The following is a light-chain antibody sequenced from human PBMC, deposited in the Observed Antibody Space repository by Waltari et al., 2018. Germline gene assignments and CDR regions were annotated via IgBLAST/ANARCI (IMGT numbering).Light chain of an antibody. CDR3: LQVNSYPFT. CDR2: GGS. Sequence: IQLTQSPLSLSASVGARVTIPCRASQGISSYLAWYQQKAGRAPKLLIYGGSTLPNGVPSRFSGSVFGTDFTLTISSLQPEDFATYYCLQVNSYPFTFGPGTTVDIK. J-gene: IGKJ3*01. CDR1: QGISSY. V-gene: IGKV1-9*01.